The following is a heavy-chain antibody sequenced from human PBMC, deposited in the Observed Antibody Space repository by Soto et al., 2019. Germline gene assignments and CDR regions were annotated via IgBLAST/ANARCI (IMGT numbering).Heavy chain of an antibody. D-gene: IGHD6-19*01. CDR1: GGSISSYY. V-gene: IGHV4-59*01. CDR2: IYYSGST. CDR3: ARGYNGGCYLNDY. Sequence: SETLSLTCTVSGGSISSYYWSWIRQPPGKGLEWIGYIYYSGSTNYNPSLKSRVAISVDTSKNQFSLKLRSVTAADTAIYYCARGYNGGCYLNDYWGQGTLVTVSS. J-gene: IGHJ4*02.